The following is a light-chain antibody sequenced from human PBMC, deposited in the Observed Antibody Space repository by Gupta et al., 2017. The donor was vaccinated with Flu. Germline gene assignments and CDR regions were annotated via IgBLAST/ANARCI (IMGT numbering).Light chain of an antibody. V-gene: IGKV1-9*01. CDR3: QQFDRTPVT. Sequence: LAATVGGRATITCRASQASSRYFAWYQQKSGEGPKLLIYAGSTGQTGVPARFSGSGSGTEFTLTISSLQAEDVGIYYCQQFDRTPVTFGGGTKVEIK. J-gene: IGKJ4*01. CDR2: AGS. CDR1: QASSRY.